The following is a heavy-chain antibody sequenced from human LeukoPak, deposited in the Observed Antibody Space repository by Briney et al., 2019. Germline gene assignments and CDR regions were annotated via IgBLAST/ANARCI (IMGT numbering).Heavy chain of an antibody. D-gene: IGHD3-10*01. CDR1: GFTLGIYA. J-gene: IGHJ4*02. Sequence: GGSLRLSCAASGFTLGIYAMNWVRQAPGKGLEWVSSISVSGDRTYYADSAKGRFTISRDNSKNTLFLQMNSLRAEDTAVYYCAKGYYGSGSYGWFDYWGQGTLVTVSS. CDR2: ISVSGDRT. CDR3: AKGYYGSGSYGWFDY. V-gene: IGHV3-23*01.